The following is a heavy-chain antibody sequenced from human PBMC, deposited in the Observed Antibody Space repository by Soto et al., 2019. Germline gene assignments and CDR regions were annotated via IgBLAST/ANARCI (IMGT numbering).Heavy chain of an antibody. CDR2: ISSSSSYI. CDR1: GFTFSSYS. CDR3: ARVLGSSSSLYYMDV. D-gene: IGHD6-6*01. Sequence: GGSLRLSCAASGFTFSSYSMHWVRQAPGKGLEWVSSISSSSSYIYYADSVKGRFTISRDNAKNSLYLQMNSLRAEDTAVYYCARVLGSSSSLYYMDVWGKGTTVTVSS. J-gene: IGHJ6*03. V-gene: IGHV3-21*01.